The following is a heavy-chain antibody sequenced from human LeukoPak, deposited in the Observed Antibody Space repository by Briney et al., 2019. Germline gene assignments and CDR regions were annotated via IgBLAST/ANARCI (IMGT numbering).Heavy chain of an antibody. D-gene: IGHD2-15*01. Sequence: GGSLRLSCAASGFTFSSYWMNWVRQAPGKGLEWVANIKHDEIEKYHVDSVKGRFTISRDNAKNSLYLQMNSLRAEDTAVYYCARDQQDIVVVVAATLESPDAFDIWGQGTMVTVSS. CDR1: GFTFSSYW. CDR2: IKHDEIEK. CDR3: ARDQQDIVVVVAATLESPDAFDI. V-gene: IGHV3-7*01. J-gene: IGHJ3*02.